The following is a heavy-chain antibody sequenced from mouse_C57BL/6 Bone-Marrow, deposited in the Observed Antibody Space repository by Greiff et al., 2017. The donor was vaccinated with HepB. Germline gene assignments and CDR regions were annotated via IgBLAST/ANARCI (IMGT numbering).Heavy chain of an antibody. CDR1: GFTFSDYG. CDR2: ISSGSSTI. D-gene: IGHD1-1*01. Sequence: DVQLQESGGGLVKPGGSLKLSCAASGFTFSDYGMHWVRQAPEKGLEWVAYISSGSSTIYYADTVKGRFTISRDNAKNTLFLQMTSLRSEDTAMYYCAVNYYGSSYLDYWGQGTTLTVSS. CDR3: AVNYYGSSYLDY. J-gene: IGHJ2*01. V-gene: IGHV5-17*01.